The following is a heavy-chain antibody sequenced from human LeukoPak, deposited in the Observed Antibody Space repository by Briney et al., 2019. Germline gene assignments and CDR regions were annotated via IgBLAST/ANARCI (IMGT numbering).Heavy chain of an antibody. CDR3: TRQVPGINLGSGSFDY. V-gene: IGHV3-73*01. CDR2: IRSKANSYAT. Sequence: GGSLKLSCAASGFTFSGSAMHWVRQASGKGLEWVGCIRSKANSYATAYAASVKGRFTISRDDSKNTAYLQMNSLKTEDTAVYYCTRQVPGINLGSGSFDYWGQGTLVTVSS. D-gene: IGHD3-10*01. CDR1: GFTFSGSA. J-gene: IGHJ4*02.